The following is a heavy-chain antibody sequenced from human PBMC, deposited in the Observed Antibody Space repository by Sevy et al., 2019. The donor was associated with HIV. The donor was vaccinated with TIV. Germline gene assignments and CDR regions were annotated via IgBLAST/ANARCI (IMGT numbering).Heavy chain of an antibody. J-gene: IGHJ4*02. D-gene: IGHD3-10*01. Sequence: GGPLRLSCAASGFSLETFWIHWVRQAPGKGLEWVGRIKSNSDGGTTDYATPLEGRFTMSRDDSENRAYLQINNSKTEDTAMYYCVTAPGTGYSGQGTLVTVSS. CDR2: IKSNSDGGTT. CDR3: VTAPGTGY. CDR1: GFSLETFW. V-gene: IGHV3-15*01.